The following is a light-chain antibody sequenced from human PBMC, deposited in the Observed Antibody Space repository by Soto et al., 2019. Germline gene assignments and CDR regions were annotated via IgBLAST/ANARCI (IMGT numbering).Light chain of an antibody. CDR3: AAWDDSLSGRYV. V-gene: IGLV1-47*01. CDR2: RNN. CDR1: SSNSGSNY. J-gene: IGLJ1*01. Sequence: QSVLTQPPSASGTPGQRVTISCSGSSSNSGSNYVYWYQQLPGTAPKLLIYRNNQRPSGVPDRFSGSKSGTSASLAISGLRSEDEADYYCAAWDDSLSGRYVFGAGTKLTVL.